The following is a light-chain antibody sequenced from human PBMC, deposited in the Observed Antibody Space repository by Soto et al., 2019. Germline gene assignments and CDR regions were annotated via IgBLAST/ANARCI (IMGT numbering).Light chain of an antibody. V-gene: IGLV2-14*01. J-gene: IGLJ1*01. CDR2: DVS. Sequence: QSVLTQPASVSGSPGQSITISCTGTSSDVGGYNYVSWYQQHPGKAPKLMIYDVSNRPSGVSNRFSGSKSGNTASLTISGLQAEDGADYYCSSYTSSSTRLDVFGTGTKLTVL. CDR1: SSDVGGYNY. CDR3: SSYTSSSTRLDV.